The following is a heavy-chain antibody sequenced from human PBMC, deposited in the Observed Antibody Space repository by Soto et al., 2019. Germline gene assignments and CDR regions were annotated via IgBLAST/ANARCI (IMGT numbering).Heavy chain of an antibody. D-gene: IGHD3-10*01. J-gene: IGHJ2*01. CDR3: ARHGPPMVRTILQYWYFDL. CDR1: GGSISSSSYY. V-gene: IGHV4-39*01. CDR2: IYYSGST. Sequence: SETLSLTCTVSGGSISSSSYYWGWIRQPPGKGLEWIGSIYYSGSTYYNPSLKSRVTISVDTSKNQFSLKLSSVTAADTAVYYCARHGPPMVRTILQYWYFDLWGRGTLVTVSS.